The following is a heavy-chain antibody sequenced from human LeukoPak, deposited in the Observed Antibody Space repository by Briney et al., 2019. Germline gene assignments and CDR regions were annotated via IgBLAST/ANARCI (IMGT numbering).Heavy chain of an antibody. CDR2: MNPNSGNT. J-gene: IGHJ5*02. D-gene: IGHD6-6*01. CDR1: GYTFTSYD. CDR3: ARGRIAARRSGNWFDP. V-gene: IGHV1-8*01. Sequence: ASVKVSCKASGYTFTSYDINWVRQAPGQGLEWMGWMNPNSGNTGYAQKFQGRVTMTRNTSISTAYMELSSLRSEDTAVYYCARGRIAARRSGNWFDPWGQGTLVTVSS.